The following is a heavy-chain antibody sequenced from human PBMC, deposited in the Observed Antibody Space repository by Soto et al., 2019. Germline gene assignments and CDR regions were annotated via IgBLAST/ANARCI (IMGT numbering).Heavy chain of an antibody. CDR1: GGSISSGGYY. J-gene: IGHJ6*03. CDR2: IYYSGST. D-gene: IGHD6-13*01. V-gene: IGHV4-31*03. CDR3: ARDRGIAAQIGSYYYYYMDV. Sequence: QVQLQESGPGLVKPSQTLSLTCTVSGGSISSGGYYWSWIRQHPGTGLEWIGYIYYSGSTYYNPSLKSRVTISVDTSKNQFSLKLSSVTAADTAVYYCARDRGIAAQIGSYYYYYMDVWGKGTTVTVSS.